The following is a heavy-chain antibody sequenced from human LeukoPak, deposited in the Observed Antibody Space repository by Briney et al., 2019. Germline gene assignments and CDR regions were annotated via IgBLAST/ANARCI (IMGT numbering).Heavy chain of an antibody. CDR1: GGSISSYY. CDR3: ARVLRFLEWLPHAFDI. CDR2: IYYSGST. D-gene: IGHD3-3*01. J-gene: IGHJ3*02. V-gene: IGHV4-59*01. Sequence: SETLSLTCTVSGGSISSYYWSWIRQPPGKGLEWIGYIYYSGSTNYNPSLKSRVTISVDTSKNQFSPKLSSVTAADTAVYYCARVLRFLEWLPHAFDIWGQGTMVTVSS.